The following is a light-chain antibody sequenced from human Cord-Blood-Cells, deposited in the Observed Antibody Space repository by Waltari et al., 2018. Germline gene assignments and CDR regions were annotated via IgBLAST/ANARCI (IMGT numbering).Light chain of an antibody. CDR1: QSVSSRD. CDR2: GTS. CDR3: QQYGSSMYT. Sequence: EIVLTQSPGTLSLSPGERATLSCRASQSVSSRDLACYQQKPGQAPKLLIYGTSSRATRIPDRFNGSGYGTDCALTISRLEHEDFAVYYCQQYGSSMYTFGQGTKQEIK. V-gene: IGKV3-20*01. J-gene: IGKJ2*01.